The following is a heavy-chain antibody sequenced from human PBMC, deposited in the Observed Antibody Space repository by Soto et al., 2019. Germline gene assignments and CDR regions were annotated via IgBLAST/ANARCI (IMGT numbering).Heavy chain of an antibody. D-gene: IGHD1-26*01. V-gene: IGHV3-15*07. J-gene: IGHJ6*02. CDR2: IKSKTDGGTT. Sequence: GGSLRLSCAASGFTFSNAWMNWVRQAPGKGLEWVGRIKSKTDGGTTDYAAPVKGRFTISRDDSKNTLYLQMNSLKTEDTAVYYCTTGSGGSYLYYYYYGMDVWGQGTTVTVSS. CDR3: TTGSGGSYLYYYYYGMDV. CDR1: GFTFSNAW.